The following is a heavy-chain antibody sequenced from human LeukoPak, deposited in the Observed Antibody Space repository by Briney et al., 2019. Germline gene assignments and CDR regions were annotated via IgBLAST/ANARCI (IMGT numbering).Heavy chain of an antibody. CDR1: GYNFFSYW. D-gene: IGHD3-10*01. Sequence: GESLKISCKGAGYNFFSYWIGWVRHMPGKGLEWMGIIYPGDSSTRYSPSFQGQVTISADKSISTVYLQWTSLKASDTAMYFCARQPGSGTDYFDYWGQGTLVTVSS. V-gene: IGHV5-51*01. CDR3: ARQPGSGTDYFDY. J-gene: IGHJ4*02. CDR2: IYPGDSST.